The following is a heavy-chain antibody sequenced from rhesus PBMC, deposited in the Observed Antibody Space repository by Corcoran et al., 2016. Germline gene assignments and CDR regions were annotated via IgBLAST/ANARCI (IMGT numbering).Heavy chain of an antibody. V-gene: IGHV2S2*01. J-gene: IGHJ5-2*02. CDR3: ARSFPSAYSSLDV. Sequence: QVTLKESGPALVKPTQTLTLTYTFSGFSLSTSGMRVSWIRQPPGKALEWLGRIDWDDDKYYDTSMKSRLTITKDTSKNQVVLTMTNMDPMDTATYYCARSFPSAYSSLDVWGRGVLVTVSS. CDR1: GFSLSTSGMR. CDR2: IDWDDDK. D-gene: IGHD1-44*01.